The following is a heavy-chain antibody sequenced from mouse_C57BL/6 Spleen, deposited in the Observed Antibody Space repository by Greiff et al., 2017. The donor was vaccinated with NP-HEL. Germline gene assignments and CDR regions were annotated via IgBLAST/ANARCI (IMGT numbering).Heavy chain of an antibody. CDR2: ISSGGSYN. CDR1: GFTFSSYG. V-gene: IGHV5-6*01. CDR3: AREGTLYAMDY. Sequence: EVKLMESGGDLVKPGGSLKLSCAASGFTFSSYGMSWVRQTPDKRLEWVATISSGGSYNYYPDSVKGRFTISRDNAKNTLYLQMSSLKSEDTAMYYCAREGTLYAMDYWGQGTSVTVSS. D-gene: IGHD2-14*01. J-gene: IGHJ4*01.